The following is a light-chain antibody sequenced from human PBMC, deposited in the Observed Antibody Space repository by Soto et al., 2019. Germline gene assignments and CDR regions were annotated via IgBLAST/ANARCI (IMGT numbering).Light chain of an antibody. CDR3: SAWDDSLIGIWV. CDR2: SDN. Sequence: QAVVTQPPSASGTPGQRVTISCSGSNSNIGRNAVNWYQQLPGTAPRLLISSDNRRPSGVPDRFSASKSGTSASLAISGLQSDDEGDYYCSAWDDSLIGIWVFGGGTKLTVL. V-gene: IGLV1-44*01. CDR1: NSNIGRNA. J-gene: IGLJ3*02.